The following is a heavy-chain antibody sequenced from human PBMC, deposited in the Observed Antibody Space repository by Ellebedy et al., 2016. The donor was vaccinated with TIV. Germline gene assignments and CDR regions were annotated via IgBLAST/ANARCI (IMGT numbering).Heavy chain of an antibody. D-gene: IGHD6-19*01. Sequence: GESLKISCAASGFTFSSYAMRWVRQAPGKGLEWVSAISGSGGSTYYADSVKGRFTISRDNSKNTLYLQMNSLRAEDTAVYYCAKGRGGSSGWYYFDYWGQGTLVTVSS. V-gene: IGHV3-23*01. CDR1: GFTFSSYA. CDR2: ISGSGGST. CDR3: AKGRGGSSGWYYFDY. J-gene: IGHJ4*02.